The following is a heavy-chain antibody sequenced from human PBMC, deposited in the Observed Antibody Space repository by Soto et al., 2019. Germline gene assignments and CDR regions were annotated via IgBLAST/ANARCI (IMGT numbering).Heavy chain of an antibody. J-gene: IGHJ6*02. D-gene: IGHD2-15*01. Sequence: QVQLVQSGAEVKKPGASVKVSCEASGYTFTGFHLHWVRQAPGQGLEWLGWTNPKSGDTNYAQKFLGRVTMTRDTSSSTGYMELSGLNSDDAALYYCAKGLWTVGHCSGGSCYDGMDVWGQGTTVTVSS. V-gene: IGHV1-2*02. CDR1: GYTFTGFH. CDR2: TNPKSGDT. CDR3: AKGLWTVGHCSGGSCYDGMDV.